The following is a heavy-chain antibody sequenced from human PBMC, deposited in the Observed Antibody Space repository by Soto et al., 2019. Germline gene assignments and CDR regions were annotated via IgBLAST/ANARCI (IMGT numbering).Heavy chain of an antibody. D-gene: IGHD3-3*01. J-gene: IGHJ6*02. Sequence: GGSLRLSCAASGFTFSSYTLNWVRQAPGTGLEWVSSISSSSTYIYYADSVKGRFTISRDNAKNSLYLQMNSLRAEDTAVYYCARDKITIFGVAPSGMDVWGQGTTVTVSS. CDR1: GFTFSSYT. CDR2: ISSSSTYI. CDR3: ARDKITIFGVAPSGMDV. V-gene: IGHV3-21*01.